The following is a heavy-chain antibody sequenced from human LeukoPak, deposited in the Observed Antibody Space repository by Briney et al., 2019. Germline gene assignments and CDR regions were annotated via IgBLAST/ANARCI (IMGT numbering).Heavy chain of an antibody. V-gene: IGHV3-23*01. CDR3: ARNENSGWGYFDY. CDR2: IGGSNGIT. Sequence: GGPLSLSCAAFRFTFNSYAMSWVRQAPGKGLDWVSVIGGSNGITFYVGSVKGRFTISRDNSKDTLYLQMNSLRAEDTAVYYCARNENSGWGYFDYWGQGTLVTVSS. D-gene: IGHD5-12*01. J-gene: IGHJ4*02. CDR1: RFTFNSYA.